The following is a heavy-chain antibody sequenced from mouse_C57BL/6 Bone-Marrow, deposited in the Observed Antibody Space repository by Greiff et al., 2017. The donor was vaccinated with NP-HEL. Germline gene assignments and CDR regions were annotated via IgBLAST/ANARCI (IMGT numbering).Heavy chain of an antibody. J-gene: IGHJ2*01. CDR2: ISYDGSN. D-gene: IGHD1-1*01. CDR1: GYSITSGYY. Sequence: EVKLQESGPGLVKPSQSLSLTCSVTGYSITSGYYWNWIRQFPGNNLEWMGYISYDGSNNYNPSLKNRISITRDTSKNQFFLKLNSVTTEDTATYYCARYYYGSNFDYWGQGTTLTVAS. CDR3: ARYYYGSNFDY. V-gene: IGHV3-6*01.